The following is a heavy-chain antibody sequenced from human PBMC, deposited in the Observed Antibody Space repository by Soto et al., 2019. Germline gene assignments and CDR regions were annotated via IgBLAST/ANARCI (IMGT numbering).Heavy chain of an antibody. J-gene: IGHJ4*02. V-gene: IGHV3-30-3*01. CDR1: GFTFSSYA. CDR2: ISYDGSNK. Sequence: GGSLRLSCAASGFTFSSYAMHWVRQAPGKGLEWVAVISYDGSNKYYADSVKGRFTISIDNSKNTLYLQMNSLRAEDTAVYYCARGPSSLTRFDYWGQVTLVTVSS. D-gene: IGHD2-2*01. CDR3: ARGPSSLTRFDY.